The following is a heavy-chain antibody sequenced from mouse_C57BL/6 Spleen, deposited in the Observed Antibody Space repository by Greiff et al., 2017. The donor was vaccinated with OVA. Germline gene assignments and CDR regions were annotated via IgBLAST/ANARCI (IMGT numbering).Heavy chain of an antibody. CDR2: INPSSGYT. CDR1: GYTFTSYW. V-gene: IGHV1-7*01. Sequence: QVQLQQSGAELAKPGASVKLSCKASGYTFTSYWMHWVKQRPGQGLEWIGYINPSSGYTKYNQKFKDKATLTADKSSSTAYMQLSSLTYEDSAVYYCARSHYGSSEAMDYWGQGTSVTVSS. CDR3: ARSHYGSSEAMDY. D-gene: IGHD1-1*01. J-gene: IGHJ4*01.